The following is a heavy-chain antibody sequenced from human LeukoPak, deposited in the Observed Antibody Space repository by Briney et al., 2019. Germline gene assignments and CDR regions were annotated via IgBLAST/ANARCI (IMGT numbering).Heavy chain of an antibody. V-gene: IGHV1-18*04. CDR3: ARDLVVGALTYFDY. CDR2: ISAYNGNT. Sequence: GASVKVSCKASGYTFTGYYMRWVRQAPGQGLEWMGWISAYNGNTNYAQKLQGRVTMTTDTSTSTAYMELRSLRSDDTAVYYCARDLVVGALTYFDYWGQGTLVTVSS. CDR1: GYTFTGYY. J-gene: IGHJ4*02. D-gene: IGHD1-26*01.